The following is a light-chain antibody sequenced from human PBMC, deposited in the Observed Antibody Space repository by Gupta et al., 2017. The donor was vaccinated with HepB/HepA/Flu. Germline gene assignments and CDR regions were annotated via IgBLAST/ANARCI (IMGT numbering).Light chain of an antibody. CDR3: QQYIQRRGA. V-gene: IGKV3-15*01. Sequence: EIVMTQSPATPSVSPGERATLSCSASHSVSSNLAWYQQKPGQAPRLLIYGASTRATGIPDRFSGSGSGTEFTLKISRLQSEDVAVYYCQQYIQRRGAFGQGTKVEIK. CDR2: GAS. CDR1: HSVSSN. J-gene: IGKJ1*01.